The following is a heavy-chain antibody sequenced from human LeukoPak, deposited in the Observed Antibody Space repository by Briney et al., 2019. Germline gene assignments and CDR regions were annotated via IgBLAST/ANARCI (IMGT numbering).Heavy chain of an antibody. D-gene: IGHD6-13*01. V-gene: IGHV3-23*01. Sequence: GGSLRLSCAASGFTFSSYAMSWVRQAPGKGLEWVSAISGSGGSTYYADSVKGRFTISRDNAKNSLYLQMNSLRAEDTAVYYCARGIAAADCFDYWGQGTLVTVSS. CDR2: ISGSGGST. J-gene: IGHJ4*02. CDR1: GFTFSSYA. CDR3: ARGIAAADCFDY.